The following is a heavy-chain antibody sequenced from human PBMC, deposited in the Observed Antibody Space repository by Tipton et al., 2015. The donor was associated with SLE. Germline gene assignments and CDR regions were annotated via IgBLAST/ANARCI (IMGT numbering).Heavy chain of an antibody. CDR1: GGSIASGSYY. CDR2: INTSGST. J-gene: IGHJ3*02. Sequence: TLSLTCTVSGGSIASGSYYWSWIRQPAGRALEWIGRINTSGSTTYNPSLKGRVTLSLDTSKNHFSLNLSSVTAADTALYYCARGLRTLPRLDIWGRGTKVTVSS. CDR3: ARGLRTLPRLDI. V-gene: IGHV4-61*02. D-gene: IGHD4-17*01.